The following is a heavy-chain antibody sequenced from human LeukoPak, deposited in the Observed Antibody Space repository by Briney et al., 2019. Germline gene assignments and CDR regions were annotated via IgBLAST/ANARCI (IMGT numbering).Heavy chain of an antibody. CDR3: AKRGDSSTRLNFDY. CDR1: GFTFSNYG. Sequence: TGGSLRLSCAASGFTFSNYGMTWVRQAPGKGLEWLSYITGSGGSTYYAVSAQGRFSISRDNSKNTVFLQMNSLRAEDTAVYYCAKRGDSSTRLNFDYWGQGTLVTVSS. V-gene: IGHV3-23*01. CDR2: ITGSGGST. D-gene: IGHD6-13*01. J-gene: IGHJ4*02.